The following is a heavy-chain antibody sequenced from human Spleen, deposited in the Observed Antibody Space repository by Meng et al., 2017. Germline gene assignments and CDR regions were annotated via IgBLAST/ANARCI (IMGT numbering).Heavy chain of an antibody. V-gene: IGHV4-30-4*01. CDR1: GGAISSGDYY. D-gene: IGHD3-9*01. J-gene: IGHJ4*02. CDR2: IYYSGST. Sequence: QVQLQESGPGLVKPSQTLSLTCTVSGGAISSGDYYWSWIRQPPGKGLEWIGYIYYSGSTYYNPSLKSRLTISVDTSKNQFSLKLSSVTAADSAVYYCARAPLNYDMLTGSPDYWGQGTLVTVSS. CDR3: ARAPLNYDMLTGSPDY.